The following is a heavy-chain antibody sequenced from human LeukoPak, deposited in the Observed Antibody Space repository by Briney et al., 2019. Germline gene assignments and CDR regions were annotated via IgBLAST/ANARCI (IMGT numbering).Heavy chain of an antibody. CDR1: GYTFTSYG. Sequence: ASVKVSCKASGYTFTSYGISWVRQAPGQGLEWMGWISAYNGNTNYAQKLQGRVTMTTDTSTSTAYMELRSLRSDDTAVYYCARFNPYSSSWITHYYYYYMDVWGKGTTVTVSS. J-gene: IGHJ6*03. V-gene: IGHV1-18*01. CDR3: ARFNPYSSSWITHYYYYYMDV. CDR2: ISAYNGNT. D-gene: IGHD6-13*01.